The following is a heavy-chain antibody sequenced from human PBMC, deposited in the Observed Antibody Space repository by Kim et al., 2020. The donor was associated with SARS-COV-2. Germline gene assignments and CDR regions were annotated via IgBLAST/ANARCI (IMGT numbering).Heavy chain of an antibody. Sequence: GGSLRLSCAASGFTFGDYAMHWVRQAPGKGLEWVSAISWNSDYIAYADSVKGRFTISRDNAQNSLYLQMSRLTTEDTAFYYCAKGGVVKLWGQGTLVTVSS. CDR1: GFTFGDYA. V-gene: IGHV3-9*01. D-gene: IGHD3-3*01. J-gene: IGHJ4*02. CDR2: ISWNSDYI. CDR3: AKGGVVKL.